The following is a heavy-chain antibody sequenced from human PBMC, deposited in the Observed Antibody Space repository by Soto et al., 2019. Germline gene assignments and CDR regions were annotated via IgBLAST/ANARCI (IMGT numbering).Heavy chain of an antibody. CDR2: INPNSGGT. V-gene: IGHV1-2*02. Sequence: ASVKVSCKASGYTFTGYYMHWVRQAPGQGLEWMGWINPNSGGTNYAQKFQGRVTMTRDTSISTAYMELSRLRSDDTAVYYCARAGSHYYGSGSDYWGQGTLVTVFS. CDR1: GYTFTGYY. CDR3: ARAGSHYYGSGSDY. J-gene: IGHJ4*02. D-gene: IGHD3-10*01.